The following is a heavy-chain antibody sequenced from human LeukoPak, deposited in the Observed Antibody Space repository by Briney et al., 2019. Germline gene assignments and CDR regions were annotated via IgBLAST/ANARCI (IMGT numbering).Heavy chain of an antibody. D-gene: IGHD3-22*01. V-gene: IGHV1-2*02. CDR3: ARDLYYYDSSGYYYHGYFDY. J-gene: IGHJ4*02. CDR2: INPNSGGT. Sequence: ASVKVSCKASGYTFTGYYMHWVRQAPGQGLEWMGWINPNSGGTNYAQKFQGRVTMTRDMSISTAYMELSGLRSDDTAVYYCARDLYYYDSSGYYYHGYFDYWGQGTLVTVSS. CDR1: GYTFTGYY.